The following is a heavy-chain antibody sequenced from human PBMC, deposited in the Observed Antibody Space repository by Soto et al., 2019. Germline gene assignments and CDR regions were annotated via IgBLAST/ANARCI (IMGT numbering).Heavy chain of an antibody. CDR1: GASFSGTY. V-gene: IGHV4-59*13. CDR3: AVWSALTQYYFDS. Sequence: SETLSLTCAVSGASFSGTYWSWIRQAPGKGLEWIGYAYHSGTTVYNPSLKSRVSISVDTSKKRVSLRLNSVTAADTAVYYCAVWSALTQYYFDSWGHRTLVTVSS. J-gene: IGHJ4*01. CDR2: AYHSGTT. D-gene: IGHD3-3*01.